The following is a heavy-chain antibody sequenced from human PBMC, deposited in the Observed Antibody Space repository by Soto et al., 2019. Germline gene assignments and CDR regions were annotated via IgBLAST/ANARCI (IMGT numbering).Heavy chain of an antibody. D-gene: IGHD1-26*01. CDR2: IWSDGSYK. CDR3: ARDLDSGSYAY. V-gene: IGHV3-33*01. Sequence: QVQLLESGGGVVQPGRSLRLSCAASGFTFSTYGMHWVRQAPGKGLEWVAVIWSDGSYKDYADSIEGRFTISRDNSKNTLYLQMNSLRADDTALYYCARDLDSGSYAYWGQGTLVTVSS. J-gene: IGHJ4*02. CDR1: GFTFSTYG.